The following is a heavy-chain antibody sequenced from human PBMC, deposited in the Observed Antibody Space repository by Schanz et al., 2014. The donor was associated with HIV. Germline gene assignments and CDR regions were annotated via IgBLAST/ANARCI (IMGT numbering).Heavy chain of an antibody. CDR3: AREREESIAYYYYGMDV. D-gene: IGHD1-26*01. J-gene: IGHJ6*02. V-gene: IGHV3-30-3*01. Sequence: QLVESGGGLIQPGGSLRLSCVFSGFTVSNNHLSWVRQAPGKGLEWVAVISYDGTKKHYADSVKGRFTISRDNSKNTLYLQMNSLRAEDTAVYYCAREREESIAYYYYGMDVWGQGTAVTVSS. CDR2: ISYDGTKK. CDR1: GFTVSNNH.